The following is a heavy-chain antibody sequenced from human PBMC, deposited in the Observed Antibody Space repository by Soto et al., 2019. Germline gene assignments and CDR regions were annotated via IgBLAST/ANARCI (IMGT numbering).Heavy chain of an antibody. V-gene: IGHV2-5*02. Sequence: QITLKESGPTLVKPTQTLTVTCTFSGFSLSTRGVGVGWIRQPPGKALEWLALIYWDYDRRYSPSLKSRLTVTMDTSKNQVVRTMTNVDPVDTATYYCAHRLKNYYDSSGSWGNDALDVWGPGTMVTVSS. CDR2: IYWDYDR. J-gene: IGHJ3*01. CDR1: GFSLSTRGVG. D-gene: IGHD3-22*01. CDR3: AHRLKNYYDSSGSWGNDALDV.